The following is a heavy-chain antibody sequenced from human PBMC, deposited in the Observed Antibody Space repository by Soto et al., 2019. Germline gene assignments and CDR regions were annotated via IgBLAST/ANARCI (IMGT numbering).Heavy chain of an antibody. V-gene: IGHV1-69*02. CDR1: GGTFSSYT. CDR3: ARGSAAAGTLPYY. CDR2: IIPILGIA. Sequence: ASVKVSCKASGGTFSSYTISWVRQAPGQGLEWMGRIIPILGIANYAQKFQGRVTITADKSTSTAYMELSSLRSEDTAVYYCARGSAAAGTLPYYWGQGTLVTVSS. J-gene: IGHJ4*02. D-gene: IGHD6-13*01.